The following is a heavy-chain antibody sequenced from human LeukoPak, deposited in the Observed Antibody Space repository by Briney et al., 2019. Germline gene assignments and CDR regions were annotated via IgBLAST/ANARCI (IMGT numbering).Heavy chain of an antibody. Sequence: SETLSLTCTVSGGFISSYYWSWIRQPPGKGLEWIGYIYYSGSTNYNPSLKSRVTISVDTSKNQFSLKLSSVTAADTAVYYCASQLGYCSSTSCWEKAFDIWGQGTMVTVSS. D-gene: IGHD2-2*01. CDR3: ASQLGYCSSTSCWEKAFDI. J-gene: IGHJ3*02. V-gene: IGHV4-59*01. CDR2: IYYSGST. CDR1: GGFISSYY.